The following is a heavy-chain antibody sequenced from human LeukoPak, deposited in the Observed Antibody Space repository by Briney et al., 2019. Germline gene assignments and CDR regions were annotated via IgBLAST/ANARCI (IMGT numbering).Heavy chain of an antibody. J-gene: IGHJ4*02. CDR2: IWYDGSNK. CDR1: GFTFSSYG. D-gene: IGHD3-22*01. V-gene: IGHV3-33*06. CDR3: AKGSSGYYDSSGRNLGY. Sequence: PGGSLRLSCAASGFTFSSYGMHWVRQAPGKGLEWVAVIWYDGSNKYYADSVKGRFTISRDNSKNTLYLQMNSLRAEGTAVYYCAKGSSGYYDSSGRNLGYWGQGTLVTVSS.